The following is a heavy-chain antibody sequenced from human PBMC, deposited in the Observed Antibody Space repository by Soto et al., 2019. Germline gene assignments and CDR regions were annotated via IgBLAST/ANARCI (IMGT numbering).Heavy chain of an antibody. CDR1: GGSMNGYY. V-gene: IGHV4-4*07. J-gene: IGHJ5*01. Sequence: PSETLSLTCTVSGGSMNGYYWNWIRQPAGKGLEWIGRIYATGSTNYNPSLKSRVTMSVDTSTNQFSLRLNSVTAADTALYYCVRLGEGTTDSGGDYFFDSWGQGTLVTVSS. CDR2: IYATGST. CDR3: VRLGEGTTDSGGDYFFDS. D-gene: IGHD2-21*02.